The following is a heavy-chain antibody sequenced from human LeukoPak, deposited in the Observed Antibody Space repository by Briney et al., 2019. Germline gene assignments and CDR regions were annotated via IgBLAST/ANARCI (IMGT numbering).Heavy chain of an antibody. CDR2: ISGYNGNT. CDR1: GYTFSDYG. J-gene: IGHJ4*02. V-gene: IGHV1-18*01. D-gene: IGHD1-26*01. Sequence: GASVKVSCKASGYTFSDYGISWVRRAPGQGLEWMGWISGYNGNTNYAQKLQGRVTMTTDTSTRTAYMELRSLKSDDTAVYYCGRSREGLYSGSSLDYWGQGTQVTVSS. CDR3: GRSREGLYSGSSLDY.